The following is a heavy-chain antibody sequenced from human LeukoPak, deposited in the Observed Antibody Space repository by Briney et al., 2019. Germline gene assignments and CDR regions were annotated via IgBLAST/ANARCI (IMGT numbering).Heavy chain of an antibody. J-gene: IGHJ4*02. CDR2: INHSGST. CDR1: GGSFSGYY. V-gene: IGHV4-34*01. CDR3: ARGSTFDY. Sequence: SETLSLTCAVYGGSFSGYYWSWIRKPPGKGLEWIGEINHSGSTNYNPSLKSRVTISVDTSKNQFSLKLSSVTAADTAVYYCARGSTFDYWGQGTLVTVSS.